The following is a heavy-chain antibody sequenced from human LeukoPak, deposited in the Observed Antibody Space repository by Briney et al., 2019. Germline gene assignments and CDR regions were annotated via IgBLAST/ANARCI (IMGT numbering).Heavy chain of an antibody. CDR3: ARVANITTFGMDV. Sequence: PGGSLRLSCAASGFTFSSFGMHWVRQAPGKGLEWVAVIWYDGSKKYYADSVKGRFTISGDNSKNTLYLQMSSLRGEDTSVYYCARVANITTFGMDVWGQGTTVTVSS. CDR1: GFTFSSFG. V-gene: IGHV3-33*01. CDR2: IWYDGSKK. J-gene: IGHJ6*02. D-gene: IGHD3-9*01.